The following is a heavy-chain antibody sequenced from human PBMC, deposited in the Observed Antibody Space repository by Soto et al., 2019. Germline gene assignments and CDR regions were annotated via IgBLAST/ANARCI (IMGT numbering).Heavy chain of an antibody. Sequence: EVQLLESGGGPVQPGGSLRLSCAASGFTFSSFAMSWVRQAPGKGLEWVSTISGGGGNTYYADSVKGRFTISRDNSKNTLYVQMNSLRAEDAAVYYCAKTPRYCSSGTCYAGYFACWGQGTVVTVSS. V-gene: IGHV3-23*01. J-gene: IGHJ4*02. CDR1: GFTFSSFA. CDR3: AKTPRYCSSGTCYAGYFAC. CDR2: ISGGGGNT. D-gene: IGHD2-2*01.